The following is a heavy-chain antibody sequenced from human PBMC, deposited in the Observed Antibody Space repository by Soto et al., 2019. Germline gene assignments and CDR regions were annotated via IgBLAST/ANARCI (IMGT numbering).Heavy chain of an antibody. CDR3: AKGGYTNYRVDY. J-gene: IGHJ4*02. CDR1: GFTFGSFA. Sequence: GGSLRLSCAASGFTFGSFAMSWVRQAPGKGLEWVSAISGTGFSTYYADSVKGRFTISRDNSKNTLYLQINSLRAEDTAIYYCAKGGYTNYRVDYWGQGTLVTVSS. V-gene: IGHV3-23*01. D-gene: IGHD1-1*01. CDR2: ISGTGFST.